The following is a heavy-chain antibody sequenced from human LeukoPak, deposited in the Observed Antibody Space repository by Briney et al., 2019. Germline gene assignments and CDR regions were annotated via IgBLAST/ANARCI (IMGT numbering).Heavy chain of an antibody. CDR1: GYTFTGYY. Sequence: SVKLSCKASGYTFTGYYMHWVRQAPGQGLEWMGWINPNRGGTNYAQKSQGRVTMTRDTSISTAYMELSRLRSEDTAVYYCARDYYYVWGSYREIYYFDYWGQGTLVTVSS. CDR2: INPNRGGT. D-gene: IGHD3-16*02. CDR3: ARDYYYVWGSYREIYYFDY. J-gene: IGHJ4*02. V-gene: IGHV1-2*02.